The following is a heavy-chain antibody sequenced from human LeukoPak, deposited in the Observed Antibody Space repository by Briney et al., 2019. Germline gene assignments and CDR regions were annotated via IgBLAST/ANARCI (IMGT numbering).Heavy chain of an antibody. CDR2: INAGNGNT. V-gene: IGHV1-3*01. CDR1: GCTFTSYA. CDR3: ARDIVATITSYPLYYYYGMDV. Sequence: GASVKVSCKASGCTFTSYAMHWVRQAPGQRLEWMGWINAGNGNTKYSQKFQGRVTITRDTSASTAYMELSSLRSEDTAVYYCARDIVATITSYPLYYYYGMDVWGQGTTVTVSS. J-gene: IGHJ6*02. D-gene: IGHD5-12*01.